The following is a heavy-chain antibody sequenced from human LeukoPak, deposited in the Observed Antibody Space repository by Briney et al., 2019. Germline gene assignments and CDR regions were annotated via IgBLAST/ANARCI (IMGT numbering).Heavy chain of an antibody. V-gene: IGHV3-74*01. J-gene: IGHJ5*02. CDR2: INSDGSST. CDR3: ARAATYDSIWGSYRYGDWFDP. CDR1: GFTFSSYW. D-gene: IGHD3-16*02. Sequence: GGSLRLSCAASGFTFSSYWMHWVRQVPGKGLVWVSRINSDGSSTSYADSVKGRFTISRDNAKNTLYVQMNSLRAEDTAVYYCARAATYDSIWGSYRYGDWFDPWGQGTLVTVSS.